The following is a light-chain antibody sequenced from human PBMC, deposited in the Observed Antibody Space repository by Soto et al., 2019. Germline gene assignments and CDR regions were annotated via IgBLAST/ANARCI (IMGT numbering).Light chain of an antibody. Sequence: EIVLTQSPATLSLSPGERATLSCRSSQSVSSYLAWYQQKPGQAPRLLIYDASNRATGIPARFSGSGSGTDFTLTISSLEPEDSAMYYCQQYSSSRTFGQGTKVDIK. CDR3: QQYSSSRT. V-gene: IGKV3-11*01. CDR1: QSVSSY. CDR2: DAS. J-gene: IGKJ1*01.